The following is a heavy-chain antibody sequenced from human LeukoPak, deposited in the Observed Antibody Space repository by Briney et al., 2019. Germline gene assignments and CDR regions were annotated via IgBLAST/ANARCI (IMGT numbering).Heavy chain of an antibody. CDR1: GFTFSIYS. V-gene: IGHV3-21*01. CDR3: ATPRGGATTPPFDY. Sequence: GGSLTLLCAAYGFTFSIYSVNWARQERGKGREWVSFITSSINKIQYTDRVREPYTISRENAKNSLYLQKNSLRAENTAVYYCATPRGGATTPPFDYWGEGTLVTVSS. D-gene: IGHD1-26*01. J-gene: IGHJ4*02. CDR2: ITSSINKI.